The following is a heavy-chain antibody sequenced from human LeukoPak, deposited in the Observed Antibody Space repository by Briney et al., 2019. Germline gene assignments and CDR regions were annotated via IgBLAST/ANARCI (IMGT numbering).Heavy chain of an antibody. CDR2: IYYSGGT. Sequence: PSETLSLTCNVSGDSIRSYSWSWIRQLPTKGLEWIGNIYYSGGTNYNPSLKTRVLMSIDTSKNQFSLKLTSVTTADTAVYYCATNSSSCGKCYWGQGTLVTVSS. J-gene: IGHJ4*02. CDR1: GDSIRSYS. V-gene: IGHV4-59*01. CDR3: ATNSSSCGKCY. D-gene: IGHD6-6*01.